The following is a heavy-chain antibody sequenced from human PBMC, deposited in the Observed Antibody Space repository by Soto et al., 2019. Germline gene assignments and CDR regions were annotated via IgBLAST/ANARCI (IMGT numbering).Heavy chain of an antibody. Sequence: QVQLVESGGGVVQPGRSLRLSCAASGFTFSSYGMHWVRQAPGKGLAWVAVISYDGSNKYYADSVKGRFTISRDNSKNTLYLQMNSLRAEDTAVYYCAKGYGLLDILTGFDYWGQGTLVTVSS. CDR2: ISYDGSNK. D-gene: IGHD3-9*01. CDR3: AKGYGLLDILTGFDY. V-gene: IGHV3-30*18. J-gene: IGHJ4*02. CDR1: GFTFSSYG.